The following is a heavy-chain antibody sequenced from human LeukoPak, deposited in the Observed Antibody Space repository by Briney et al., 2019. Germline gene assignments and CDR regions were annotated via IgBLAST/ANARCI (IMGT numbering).Heavy chain of an antibody. J-gene: IGHJ4*02. D-gene: IGHD1-7*01. Sequence: GGSLRLSCAASGFTFTDYTMHWVRQAPGKGLEWVSGISWNSGSIGYADSVKGRFTISRDNAKTSLYLQMNSLRAEDTALYYCAKASQLEVRAYDSWGQGTLVTVSS. CDR3: AKASQLEVRAYDS. CDR1: GFTFTDYT. V-gene: IGHV3-9*01. CDR2: ISWNSGSI.